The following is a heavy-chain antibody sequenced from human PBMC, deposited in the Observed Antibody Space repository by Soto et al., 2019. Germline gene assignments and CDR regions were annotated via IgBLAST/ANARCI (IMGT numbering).Heavy chain of an antibody. D-gene: IGHD3-10*01. J-gene: IGHJ6*02. CDR2: IKQDGSEK. Sequence: GGSLRLSCAASGFTFSSYWMSWVRQAPGKGLEWVANIKQDGSEKYYVDSVKGRFTISRDNAKNSLYLQMNSLRAEDTAVYYCARIGSLPDYYYGMDVWGQGTTVTVSS. V-gene: IGHV3-7*01. CDR1: GFTFSSYW. CDR3: ARIGSLPDYYYGMDV.